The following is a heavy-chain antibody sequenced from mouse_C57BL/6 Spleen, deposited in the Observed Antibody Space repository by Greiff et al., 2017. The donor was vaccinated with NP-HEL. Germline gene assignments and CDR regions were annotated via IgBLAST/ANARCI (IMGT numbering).Heavy chain of an antibody. CDR2: IHPNSGST. V-gene: IGHV1-64*01. CDR3: ARPYGYDGGYYAMDY. D-gene: IGHD2-2*01. CDR1: GYTFTSYW. J-gene: IGHJ4*01. Sequence: VQLQQPGAELVKPGASVKLSCKASGYTFTSYWMHWVKQRPGQGLEWIGMIHPNSGSTNYNEKFKGKATLTADKSSSTAYMELRSLTSEDSAVYFCARPYGYDGGYYAMDYWGQGTSVTVSS.